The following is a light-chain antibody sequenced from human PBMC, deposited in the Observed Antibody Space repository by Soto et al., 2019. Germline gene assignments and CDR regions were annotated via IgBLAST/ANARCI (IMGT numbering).Light chain of an antibody. V-gene: IGLV2-23*01. CDR1: NIEVGSYNL. CDR3: CSYAGSSVWV. CDR2: EGS. Sequence: QSALTQPASVSGSPGQSITISCTGSNIEVGSYNLVSWYQQHPGQAPKLMIYEGSKRPSGVSNRLSGSKSGNTASLTISGLQAEDEADYYCCSYAGSSVWVFGGGTKVTVL. J-gene: IGLJ3*02.